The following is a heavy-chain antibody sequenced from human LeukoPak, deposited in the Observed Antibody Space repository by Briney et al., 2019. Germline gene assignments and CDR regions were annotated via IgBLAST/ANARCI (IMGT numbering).Heavy chain of an antibody. V-gene: IGHV1-46*01. CDR3: ARARTEGATLDY. J-gene: IGHJ4*02. CDR1: GYTFTSYC. CDR2: INPSGGST. D-gene: IGHD1-26*01. Sequence: ASVKVSCKASGYTFTSYCMHWVRQAPGQGLEWMGIINPSGGSTSYAQKFQGRVTMTRDTSTSTAYMELSSLRSEDTAVYYCARARTEGATLDYWGQGTLVTVSS.